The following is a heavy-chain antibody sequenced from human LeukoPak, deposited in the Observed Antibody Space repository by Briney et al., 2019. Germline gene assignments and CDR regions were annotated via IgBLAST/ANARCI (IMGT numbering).Heavy chain of an antibody. CDR2: ISSGSTYI. Sequence: GGSLRLSCAASGFTFSSYGMHWVRQAPGKGLEWVSSISSGSTYIYYADSVKGRFTISRDNAKNSLYLQMNSLRAEDTAVYYCARAAYCGGDCYSIPNWFDPWGQGTLVTVSS. CDR1: GFTFSSYG. CDR3: ARAAYCGGDCYSIPNWFDP. J-gene: IGHJ5*02. V-gene: IGHV3-21*01. D-gene: IGHD2-21*02.